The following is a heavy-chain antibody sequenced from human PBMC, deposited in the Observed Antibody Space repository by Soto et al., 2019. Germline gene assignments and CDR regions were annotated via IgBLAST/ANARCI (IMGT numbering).Heavy chain of an antibody. Sequence: SETLSLTCSVSGASIAGGSYYWSWVRQPPGKGLEWIGYIPSRGRPFYNPALTSRCTISADSSKNQLSLQLTSVTAADTAVYYCVRDQYSGYDFALWGQGNLVT. CDR2: IPSRGRP. CDR1: GASIAGGSYY. V-gene: IGHV4-30-4*01. D-gene: IGHD5-12*01. CDR3: VRDQYSGYDFAL. J-gene: IGHJ5*02.